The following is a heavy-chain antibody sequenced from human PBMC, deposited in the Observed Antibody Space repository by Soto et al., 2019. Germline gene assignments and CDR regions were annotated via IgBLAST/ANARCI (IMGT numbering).Heavy chain of an antibody. CDR1: GGSISSYY. D-gene: IGHD4-17*01. Sequence: QVQLQESGPGLVKPSETLSLTCTVSGGSISSYYWSWIRQPPGKGLEWIGYRYYSGSTNYNPSLKSRVTISVDTSKNQFSLTLSSVTAADTDVYYCARHATRHGDYDYWGQGTRVTVSS. J-gene: IGHJ4*02. V-gene: IGHV4-59*08. CDR2: RYYSGST. CDR3: ARHATRHGDYDY.